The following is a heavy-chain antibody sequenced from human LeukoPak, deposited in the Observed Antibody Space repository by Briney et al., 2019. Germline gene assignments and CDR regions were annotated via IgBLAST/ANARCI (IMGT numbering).Heavy chain of an antibody. J-gene: IGHJ5*02. CDR1: GFTFSSYG. V-gene: IGHV3-30*03. D-gene: IGHD1-26*01. Sequence: GGSLRLSCAASGFTFSSYGMHWVRQAPGKGLEWVAVISYDGSNKYYADSVKDRFTISRDNSKNTLYLQMNSLRAEDTAVYYCAREGGAGGSYLEHNWFDPWGQGTLVTVSS. CDR3: AREGGAGGSYLEHNWFDP. CDR2: ISYDGSNK.